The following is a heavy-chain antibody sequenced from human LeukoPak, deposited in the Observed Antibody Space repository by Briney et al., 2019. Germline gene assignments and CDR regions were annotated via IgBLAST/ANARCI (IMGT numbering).Heavy chain of an antibody. CDR3: ARVAHSYSSSRYECAFDI. CDR1: GYTFTDYY. J-gene: IGHJ3*02. CDR2: INPNSGGA. V-gene: IGHV1-2*02. Sequence: ASVKVSCKASGYTFTDYYIHWVRQAPGPGLEWMGWINPNSGGANYAQNFQGRVTMTRDTSISTAYMELTRLTSDDTAVYYCARVAHSYSSSRYECAFDIWGQGTKVTVSS. D-gene: IGHD6-13*01.